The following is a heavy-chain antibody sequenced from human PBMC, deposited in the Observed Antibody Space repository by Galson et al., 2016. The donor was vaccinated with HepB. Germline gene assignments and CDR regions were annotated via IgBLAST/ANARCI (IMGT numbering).Heavy chain of an antibody. D-gene: IGHD6-13*01. CDR3: AKAMAAARTNWFDF. CDR1: GFIFSDYG. Sequence: SLRLSCAASGFIFSDYGLHWVRQAPGKGLEWVSMIWDDGNHKYYADSVKGRFTISRDNSKNTLYLQMNSLRPEDTAIYYCAKAMAAARTNWFDFWGQGVMVTVSS. V-gene: IGHV3-30*02. CDR2: IWDDGNHK. J-gene: IGHJ5*01.